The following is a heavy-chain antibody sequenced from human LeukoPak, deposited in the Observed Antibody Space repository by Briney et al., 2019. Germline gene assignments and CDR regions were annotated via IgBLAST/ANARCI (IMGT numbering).Heavy chain of an antibody. CDR3: TTAQPYYYYAMDV. V-gene: IGHV3-15*01. J-gene: IGHJ6*02. CDR1: GFTFNNAW. CDR2: LKSKTDGGTT. Sequence: TGGSLRLSCAASGFTFNNAWMTWVRQAPGKGLEWVGRLKSKTDGGTTDYAAPVRGRFTISRDDSKYTLYQQMNSLKTEDTAFYYCTTAQPYYYYAMDVWGQGTTVTVSS.